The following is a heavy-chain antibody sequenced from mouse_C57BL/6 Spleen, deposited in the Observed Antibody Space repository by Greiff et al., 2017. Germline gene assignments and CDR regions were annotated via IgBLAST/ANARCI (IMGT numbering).Heavy chain of an antibody. V-gene: IGHV5-9-1*02. Sequence: EVKLVESGEGLVKPGGSLKLSCAASGFTFSRYAMSWVRQTPEKRLEWVAYISSGGDYIYYANTVKGRFTISRDNARNTLYLQMSSLKSEDTAMYYCTRDYCNCFDYWGQGTTLTVSA. J-gene: IGHJ2*01. CDR2: ISSGGDYI. D-gene: IGHD1-1*01. CDR3: TRDYCNCFDY. CDR1: GFTFSRYA.